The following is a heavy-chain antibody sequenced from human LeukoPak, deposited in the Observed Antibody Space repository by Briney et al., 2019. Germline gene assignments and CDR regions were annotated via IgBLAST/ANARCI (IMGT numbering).Heavy chain of an antibody. CDR2: IYSGGST. CDR1: GFSVSNNY. Sequence: PGGSLRLSCAASGFSVSNNYMSWVRQAPGKGLEWVSVIYSGGSTFYADSVKGRFTISRDNSKNTLYLQMNSLRAEDTAVYYCARLRVGYNFSPFDYWGQGTLVTVSS. V-gene: IGHV3-66*04. J-gene: IGHJ4*02. D-gene: IGHD5-24*01. CDR3: ARLRVGYNFSPFDY.